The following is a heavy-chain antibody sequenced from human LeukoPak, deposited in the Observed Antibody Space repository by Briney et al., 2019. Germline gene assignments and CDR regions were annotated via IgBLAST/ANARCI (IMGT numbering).Heavy chain of an antibody. CDR1: GGSISSYY. CDR2: IYYSGST. V-gene: IGHV4-59*08. CDR3: ARHRSGGYTNFDY. D-gene: IGHD2-15*01. J-gene: IGHJ4*02. Sequence: SETLSLTCTVSGGSISSYYWSWIRQPPGKGLEWIGYIYYSGSTNYNPSLKSRVTISVDTSKNQFSLKLSSVTAADTAVYYCARHRSGGYTNFDYWGQGTLVTVSS.